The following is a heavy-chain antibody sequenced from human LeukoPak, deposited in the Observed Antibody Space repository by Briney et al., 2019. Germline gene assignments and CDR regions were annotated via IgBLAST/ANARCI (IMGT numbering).Heavy chain of an antibody. J-gene: IGHJ4*02. Sequence: PSETLSLTCTVSGGSNSSGSCYWGWIRQPPGKGLEWIGTVYYSGSTYYNSSLASRVTISVDTSKNQFSLNLSSVTAADTAMYYCARLTYSNGPIDYWGQGILVTVSS. CDR2: VYYSGST. V-gene: IGHV4-39*01. CDR1: GGSNSSGSCY. D-gene: IGHD6-19*01. CDR3: ARLTYSNGPIDY.